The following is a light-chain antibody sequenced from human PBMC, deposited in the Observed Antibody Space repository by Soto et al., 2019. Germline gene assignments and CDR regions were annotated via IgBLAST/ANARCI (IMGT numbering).Light chain of an antibody. CDR1: QTISSW. V-gene: IGKV1-5*03. CDR2: KAS. J-gene: IGKJ4*01. CDR3: HQSYRTPVP. Sequence: DIQMTQSPSTLSGSVGDRVTITCRASQTISSWLAWYQQKPGKAPKLLIYKASTLKSGVPSRFSGSGSGTEFTLTISSLQPDVFASYYCHQSYRTPVPFGGASK.